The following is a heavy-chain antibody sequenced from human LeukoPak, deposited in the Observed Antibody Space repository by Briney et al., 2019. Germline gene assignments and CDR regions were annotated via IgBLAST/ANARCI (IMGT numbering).Heavy chain of an antibody. CDR3: ARGLSEFDY. J-gene: IGHJ4*02. CDR1: GGSFSGYY. CDR2: INHSGST. V-gene: IGHV4-34*01. Sequence: SETLSLTCAVYGGSFSGYYWSWIRQPPGKGLEWIGEINHSGSTNYNPSLKSRVTISVDTSKNQFALKLSSVTAADTAVYYCARGLSEFDYWGQGTLVTVSS.